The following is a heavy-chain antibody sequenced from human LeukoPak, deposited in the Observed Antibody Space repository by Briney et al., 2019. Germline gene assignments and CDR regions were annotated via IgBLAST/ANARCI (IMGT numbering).Heavy chain of an antibody. CDR1: GFTFSDSW. Sequence: PGGSLRLSCAVSGFTFSDSWMNWVRQAPGKGLVWVSRINSDGSSTAYADSVKGRFTISRDNAKNTLYLQMNSLRAEDTGVYYCTRADEYGGNTLWGQRTLVTVSS. V-gene: IGHV3-74*01. CDR3: TRADEYGGNTL. D-gene: IGHD4-23*01. CDR2: INSDGSST. J-gene: IGHJ4*02.